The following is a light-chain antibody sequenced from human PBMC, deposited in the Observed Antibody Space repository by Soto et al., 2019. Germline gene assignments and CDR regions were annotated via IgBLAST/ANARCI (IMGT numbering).Light chain of an antibody. Sequence: EAVMTQSPVTLSVSPGERVTLSCRASQSVTTNLAWYQQKPGQAPRLLIYSASTRAAGIPDRFSGSGSGTEFTLTISSLQSEDFAVYYCQQYNNWPPLTFGGGTKVEIK. J-gene: IGKJ4*01. CDR3: QQYNNWPPLT. CDR2: SAS. CDR1: QSVTTN. V-gene: IGKV3-15*01.